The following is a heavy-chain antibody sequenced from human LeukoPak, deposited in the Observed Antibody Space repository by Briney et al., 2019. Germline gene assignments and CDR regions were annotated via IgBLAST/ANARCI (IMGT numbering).Heavy chain of an antibody. CDR2: INPNSGGT. D-gene: IGHD3-10*01. V-gene: IGHV1-2*06. J-gene: IGHJ4*02. CDR3: ARGYGSGSYHKY. CDR1: GYTFTGYY. Sequence: ASVKVSCKASGYTFTGYYMHWVRQAPGQGLEWMGRINPNSGGTNYAHKFQGRVTMTRDTSIRTTYMELNRLTSDDTAVYYFARGYGSGSYHKYWGQGTLVTVSS.